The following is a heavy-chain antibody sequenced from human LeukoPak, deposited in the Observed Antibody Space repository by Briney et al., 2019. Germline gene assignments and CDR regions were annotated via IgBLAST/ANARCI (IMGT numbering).Heavy chain of an antibody. D-gene: IGHD3-3*01. Sequence: ASAKVSCKASGYTFTSYAMHWVRQAPGQRLEWMGWINAGNGNTKYSQKFQGRVTITTDESTSTAYMELSSLRSEDTAVYYCARVSRFLETDWFDPWGQGTLVTVSS. CDR3: ARVSRFLETDWFDP. CDR1: GYTFTSYA. V-gene: IGHV1-3*01. J-gene: IGHJ5*02. CDR2: INAGNGNT.